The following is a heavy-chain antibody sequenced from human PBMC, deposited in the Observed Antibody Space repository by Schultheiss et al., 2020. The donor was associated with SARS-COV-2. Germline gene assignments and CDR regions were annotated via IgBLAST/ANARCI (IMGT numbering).Heavy chain of an antibody. Sequence: GGSLRLSCAASGFTFSSYAMSWVRQAPGKGLEWVSAISGSGHGTYYADSVNGRFTISRDNSKNTLYLQMNSLRAEDTAVYYCAKDLRQQLVRTGGYWGQGTLVTVSS. CDR3: AKDLRQQLVRTGGY. CDR2: ISGSGHGT. J-gene: IGHJ4*02. V-gene: IGHV3-23*01. D-gene: IGHD6-6*01. CDR1: GFTFSSYA.